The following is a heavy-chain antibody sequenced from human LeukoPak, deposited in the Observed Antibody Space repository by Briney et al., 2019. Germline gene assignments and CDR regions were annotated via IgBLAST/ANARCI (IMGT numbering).Heavy chain of an antibody. CDR2: IYYSGST. CDR1: GGSISSSSYY. CDR3: ARHSTEQLGAFDI. D-gene: IGHD6-13*01. J-gene: IGHJ3*02. V-gene: IGHV4-39*01. Sequence: SETLSLTCTVSGGSISSSSYYWGWIRQPPGKGLEWIGSIYYSGSTYYNPSLKSRVTISVDTSKNQFSLKLSSVTAADTAVYYCARHSTEQLGAFDIWGQGTMVTVSS.